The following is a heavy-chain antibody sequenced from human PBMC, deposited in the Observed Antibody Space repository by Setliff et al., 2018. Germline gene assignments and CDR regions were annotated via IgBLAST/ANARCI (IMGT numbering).Heavy chain of an antibody. CDR1: GGSISSGSYY. CDR2: IYSSGSA. J-gene: IGHJ4*02. D-gene: IGHD5-18*01. Sequence: SETLSLTCTVSGGSISSGSYYWSWIRQPAGKGLEWIGHIYSSGSANYNPSLKSRVTISVDTSKNQFSLKLSSVTAADTAVYYCARGGYSYGLGGFPLDYWGQGTLVTVSS. CDR3: ARGGYSYGLGGFPLDY. V-gene: IGHV4-61*09.